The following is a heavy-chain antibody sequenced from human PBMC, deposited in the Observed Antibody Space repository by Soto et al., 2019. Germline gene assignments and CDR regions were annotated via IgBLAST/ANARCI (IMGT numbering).Heavy chain of an antibody. D-gene: IGHD3-3*02. Sequence: EVQLVESGGDLVQPGGSLRLSCAASGFSFGSSWMTWVRQAPGKGLEWVANIKKDGSKINYVDSVRGRFTVSRDNAKNSLYLEMNSLRAEDTALYYCARDVSPGRSILYLDAFDIWGQGTMVTVSS. CDR1: GFSFGSSW. J-gene: IGHJ3*02. CDR3: ARDVSPGRSILYLDAFDI. V-gene: IGHV3-7*05. CDR2: IKKDGSKI.